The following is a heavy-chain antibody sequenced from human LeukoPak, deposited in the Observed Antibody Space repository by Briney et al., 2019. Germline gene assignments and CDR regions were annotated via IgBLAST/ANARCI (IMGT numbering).Heavy chain of an antibody. D-gene: IGHD6-13*01. CDR2: INHSGST. J-gene: IGHJ4*02. V-gene: IGHV4-34*01. CDR1: GGSFSGYY. CDR3: ARGAGIAAAGTRAYFDY. Sequence: SETLSLTCAVYGGSFSGYYWSWIRQPPGKGLEWIGEINHSGSTNYNPSLKSRVTISVDTSKNQFSLKLSSVTAADTAVYYCARGAGIAAAGTRAYFDYWGQGTPVTVSS.